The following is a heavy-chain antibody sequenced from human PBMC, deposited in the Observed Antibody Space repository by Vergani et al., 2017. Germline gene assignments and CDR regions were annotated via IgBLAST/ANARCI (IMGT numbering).Heavy chain of an antibody. CDR2: MSSGDSI. V-gene: IGHV3-11*04. J-gene: IGHJ6*02. CDR1: GFTFSDHD. CDR3: ARETDTGSSVSYNYYAMDV. Sequence: QVQLVESGGGLVKPGGSLRLSCAASGFTFSDHDMSWVRQAPGTGLEWISYMSSGDSIYYADSVKGRFTVSRDNTKNTLYLQMNSLRAEDTAVYYCARETDTGSSVSYNYYAMDVWGQGTTVSVSS. D-gene: IGHD3-9*01.